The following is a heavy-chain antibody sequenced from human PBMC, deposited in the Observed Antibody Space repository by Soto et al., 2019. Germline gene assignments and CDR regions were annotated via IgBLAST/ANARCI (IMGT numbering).Heavy chain of an antibody. CDR2: ISGSGAST. Sequence: EVQLLESGGNLAQPGGSLRLYCAASGFTFSNSVMSWVRQAPGKGLEWVSGISGSGASTYYADSVKGRFTISRDNSKNTRYLQVNSLRADDTAVYYCAKRSSDWYFDYWGQGTLVTVSS. J-gene: IGHJ4*02. V-gene: IGHV3-23*01. D-gene: IGHD6-19*01. CDR1: GFTFSNSV. CDR3: AKRSSDWYFDY.